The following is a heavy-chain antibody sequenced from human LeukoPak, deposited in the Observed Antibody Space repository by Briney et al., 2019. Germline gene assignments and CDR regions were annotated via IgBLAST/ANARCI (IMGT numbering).Heavy chain of an antibody. CDR3: ARGGYNYYYYMDV. CDR2: IYSGGST. V-gene: IGHV3-53*01. D-gene: IGHD5-12*01. CDR1: GFTASSNY. J-gene: IGHJ6*03. Sequence: GGSLRLSCAASGFTASSNYMSWVRQAPGKGLEWVSVIYSGGSTYYADSVKGRFTISRDNSKNTLYLQMNSPRAEDTAVYYCARGGYNYYYYMDVWGKGTTVTVSS.